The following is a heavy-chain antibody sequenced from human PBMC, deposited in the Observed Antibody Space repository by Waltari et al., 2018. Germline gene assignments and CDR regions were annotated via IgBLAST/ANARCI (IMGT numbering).Heavy chain of an antibody. J-gene: IGHJ3*01. D-gene: IGHD1-26*01. V-gene: IGHV3-30*02. CDR1: GFTFSNYG. CDR2: MRNDGSNN. Sequence: QVQLVESGGGVVQPGGSLRLSCAASGFTFSNYGMHWVRQAPGKGLEWVAFMRNDGSNNYYSDSVKGRFTISRDNSKNTLYLQMNSLRTEDTALYYCAKPRGTRGSYFSDDAFEVWGQGTMVTVSS. CDR3: AKPRGTRGSYFSDDAFEV.